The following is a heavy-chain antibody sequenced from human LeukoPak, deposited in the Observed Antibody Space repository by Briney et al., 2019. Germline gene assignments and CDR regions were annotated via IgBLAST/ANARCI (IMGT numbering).Heavy chain of an antibody. J-gene: IGHJ5*02. CDR2: IFYSGNT. V-gene: IGHV4-59*01. Sequence: SETLSLTCTVSGGSITYYYWNWLRQPPGKGLEWIGYIFYSGNTNYNPSLKGRVTISVDTSKNQFSLKLSSVTAADTAVYYCARERPDYNWFDPWGQGTLVTVSS. CDR3: ARERPDYNWFDP. CDR1: GGSITYYY.